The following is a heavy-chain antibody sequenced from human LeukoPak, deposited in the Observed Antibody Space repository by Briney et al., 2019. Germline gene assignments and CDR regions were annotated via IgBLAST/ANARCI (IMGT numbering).Heavy chain of an antibody. J-gene: IGHJ4*02. Sequence: GGSLRLSCTASGFVFESHAMSWVRLAPGQGLEWVSGISGTGISTYYADSVKGRFTISRDNSKNMVYLHVNSLRVEDTAVYYCARDRGYKSGSDYWGPGTLVTVSS. CDR2: ISGTGIST. D-gene: IGHD3-10*01. V-gene: IGHV3-23*01. CDR1: GFVFESHA. CDR3: ARDRGYKSGSDY.